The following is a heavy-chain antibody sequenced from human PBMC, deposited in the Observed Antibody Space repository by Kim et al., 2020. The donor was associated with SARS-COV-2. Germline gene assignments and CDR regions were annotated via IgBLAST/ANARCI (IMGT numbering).Heavy chain of an antibody. CDR2: NT. J-gene: IGHJ6*02. V-gene: IGHV1-3*01. CDR3: ARRGSGHGLDV. D-gene: IGHD6-25*01. Sequence: NTGNSRKLKDRVTLTRDTLASTVYMELSSLMSEDTAVYYCARRGSGHGLDVWGQGTTVTVSS.